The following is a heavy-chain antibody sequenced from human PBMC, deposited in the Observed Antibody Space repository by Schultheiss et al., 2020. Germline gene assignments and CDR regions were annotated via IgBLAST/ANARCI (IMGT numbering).Heavy chain of an antibody. D-gene: IGHD2-15*01. CDR2: ISYDGSNK. Sequence: GESLKISCAASGFTFSSYGMHWVRQAPGKGLEWVAVISYDGSNKYYADSVKGRFTISRDNSKNTLYLQMNSLRAEDTAVYYCARGPNCSGGSCYLYYFDYWGQGTLVTVSA. V-gene: IGHV3-30*03. CDR3: ARGPNCSGGSCYLYYFDY. CDR1: GFTFSSYG. J-gene: IGHJ4*02.